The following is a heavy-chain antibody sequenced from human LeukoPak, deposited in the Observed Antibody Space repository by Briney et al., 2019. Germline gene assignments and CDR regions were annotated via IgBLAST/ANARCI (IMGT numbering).Heavy chain of an antibody. CDR1: GFTFSSYE. CDR3: ARDPQPDYYGSGSYPNAGY. Sequence: PGGSLRLSCAASGFTFSSYEMNWVRQAPGKGLEWVSYISSSGSTIYYADSVKGRFTISRDNAKNSLYLQMNSLRAEDTAVYYCARDPQPDYYGSGSYPNAGYWGQGTLVTVSS. V-gene: IGHV3-48*03. D-gene: IGHD3-10*01. J-gene: IGHJ4*02. CDR2: ISSSGSTI.